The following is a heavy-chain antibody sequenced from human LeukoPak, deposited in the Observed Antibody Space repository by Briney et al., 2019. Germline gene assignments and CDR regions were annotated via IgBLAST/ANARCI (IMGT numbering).Heavy chain of an antibody. CDR1: GYTFTGYY. CDR2: INPNSGGT. V-gene: IGHV1-2*02. J-gene: IGHJ6*03. D-gene: IGHD3-10*01. Sequence: ASVKVSCKASGYTFTGYYMHWVRQAPGQGLEWMGWINPNSGGTNYAQKFQGRVTMTRDTSTSTAYMELSRLRSDDTAVYYCAMSYYYGSGRFPYYMDVWGKGTTVTVSS. CDR3: AMSYYYGSGRFPYYMDV.